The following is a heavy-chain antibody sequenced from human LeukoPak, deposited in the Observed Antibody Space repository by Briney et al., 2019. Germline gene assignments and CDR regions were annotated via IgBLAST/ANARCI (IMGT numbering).Heavy chain of an antibody. J-gene: IGHJ6*03. D-gene: IGHD3-22*01. CDR2: MSANSGNA. CDR3: ARNVGHFYYDGSGSELYYYYLDV. Sequence: ASVKVSCKASGNTFISEEINWVRQATGQGLEWMGWMSANSGNAASAQKFQGRLTMTRNTSISTAYMELSSLNSDDTAVYYCARNVGHFYYDGSGSELYYYYLDVWGKGTTVTVSS. CDR1: GNTFISEE. V-gene: IGHV1-8*02.